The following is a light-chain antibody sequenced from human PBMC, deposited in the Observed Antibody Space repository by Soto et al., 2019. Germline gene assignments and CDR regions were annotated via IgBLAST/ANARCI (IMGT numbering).Light chain of an antibody. CDR1: NIGSYS. CDR2: EDN. Sequence: SYELTQPPSVSVAPGXXXXXXXGGDNIGSYSVHWYQQRPGQAPVLVAYEDNVRPSGIPERVSGSKSGTTATLTISWVEAGDEADYYCQVWDGSGDHWVFGGGTKLTVL. V-gene: IGLV3-21*02. CDR3: QVWDGSGDHWV. J-gene: IGLJ3*02.